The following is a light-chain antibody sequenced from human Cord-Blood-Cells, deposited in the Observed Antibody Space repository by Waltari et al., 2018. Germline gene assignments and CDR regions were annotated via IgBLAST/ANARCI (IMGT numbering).Light chain of an antibody. V-gene: IGLV1-51*02. CDR2: ENN. CDR3: GTWDSSLSAYV. J-gene: IGLJ1*01. Sequence: QSVFTQPPSLSAAPGQKATISCPGSSPNLGNTDLSWYQHLPGTAPKLLIYENNKRPSGIPDRFSGSKSGTSATLGITGLQTGDEADYYCGTWDSSLSAYVFGTGTKVTVL. CDR1: SPNLGNTD.